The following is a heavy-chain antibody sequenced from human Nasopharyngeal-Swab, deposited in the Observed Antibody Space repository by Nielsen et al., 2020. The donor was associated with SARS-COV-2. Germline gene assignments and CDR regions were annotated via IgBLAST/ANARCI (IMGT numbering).Heavy chain of an antibody. D-gene: IGHD3-3*01. V-gene: IGHV4-34*01. CDR3: AGPFGVVIPYYMDV. CDR1: AGSFAGYS. J-gene: IGHJ6*03. CDR2: IDHSGPT. Sequence: SETLSLTCEVYAGSFAGYSWSWIRQPPGKGLEWIGEIDHSGPTNYNPSLKSRVTISIETSKNQFSLKVNSVTAADTAVYYCAGPFGVVIPYYMDVWGKGTTVTVSS.